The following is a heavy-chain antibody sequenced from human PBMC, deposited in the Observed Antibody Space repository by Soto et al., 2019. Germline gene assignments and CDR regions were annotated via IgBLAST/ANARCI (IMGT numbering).Heavy chain of an antibody. D-gene: IGHD5-12*01. J-gene: IGHJ4*02. V-gene: IGHV1-69*05. CDR1: GGTFSSYA. CDR3: ARDNGYPPGRFDY. CDR2: IIPIFGTA. Sequence: ASVKVSCKASGGTFSSYAISWVRQAPGQGLEWMGGIIPIFGTANYAQKLQGRVTMTTDTSTSTAYMELRSLRSDDTAVYYCARDNGYPPGRFDYWGQGTLVTVSS.